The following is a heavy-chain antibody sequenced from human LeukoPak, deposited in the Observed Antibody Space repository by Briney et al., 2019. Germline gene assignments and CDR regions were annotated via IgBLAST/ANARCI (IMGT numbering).Heavy chain of an antibody. CDR3: ARVMAPWEYLHDAFDI. D-gene: IGHD1-26*01. CDR1: GYTFTGYY. Sequence: ASVKVSCKASGYTFTGYYMHWVRQAPGQGLEWMGWINPNSGGTNYAQKFQGRVTVTRDTSISTAYMELSRLRSDDTAVYYCARVMAPWEYLHDAFDIWGQGTMVTVSS. CDR2: INPNSGGT. V-gene: IGHV1-2*02. J-gene: IGHJ3*02.